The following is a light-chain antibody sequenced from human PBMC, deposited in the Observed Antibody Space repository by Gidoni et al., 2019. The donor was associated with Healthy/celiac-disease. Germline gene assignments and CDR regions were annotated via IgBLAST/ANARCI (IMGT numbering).Light chain of an antibody. CDR3: QQYYSTPLT. CDR1: QSVLYSSNNKNY. V-gene: IGKV4-1*01. CDR2: WAS. Sequence: SLGERATINCKSSQSVLYSSNNKNYLAWYQQKPGQPPKLLIYWASTRESGVPDRFSGSGSGTDFTLTISSLQAEDVAVYYCQQYYSTPLTFGGGTKVEIK. J-gene: IGKJ4*01.